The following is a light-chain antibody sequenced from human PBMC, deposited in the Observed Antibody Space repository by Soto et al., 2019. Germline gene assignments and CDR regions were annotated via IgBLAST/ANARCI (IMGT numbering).Light chain of an antibody. J-gene: IGKJ1*01. Sequence: DIPMTQSPSSLSASVGDRVTITCRASQSISTYLNWYRQKPGKAPKLLIYAASRLQSGVPSTFSGSGSGTDFTLTISSLQPEDFATYYCQQSYSTPRTFGQGTKVEIK. CDR2: AAS. CDR3: QQSYSTPRT. V-gene: IGKV1-39*01. CDR1: QSISTY.